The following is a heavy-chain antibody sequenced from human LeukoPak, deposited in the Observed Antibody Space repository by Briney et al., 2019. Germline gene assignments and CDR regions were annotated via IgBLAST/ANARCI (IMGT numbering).Heavy chain of an antibody. CDR2: ISYDGSNE. V-gene: IGHV3-30-3*01. Sequence: GGSLRLSCAASGFTFSSYAMHWVRQAPGKGLEWVAVISYDGSNEFYADSVKGRFTISRDNSKNTLYLQMNSLRPEDTAVYYCARGTYFYDSSGYYGPMDVWGQGPRSPSP. CDR3: ARGTYFYDSSGYYGPMDV. J-gene: IGHJ6*02. D-gene: IGHD3-22*01. CDR1: GFTFSSYA.